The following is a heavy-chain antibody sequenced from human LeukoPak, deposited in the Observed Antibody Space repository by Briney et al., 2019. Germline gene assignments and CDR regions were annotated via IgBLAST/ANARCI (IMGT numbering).Heavy chain of an antibody. J-gene: IGHJ4*02. V-gene: IGHV1-2*02. CDR3: ARVMTTVTTSLEY. CDR1: GYTFTGYY. D-gene: IGHD4-17*01. CDR2: INPNSGGT. Sequence: ASVKVSCKASGYTFTGYYMHWVRQAPGQGLEWMGWINPNSGGTNYAQKFQGRVTMTWDTSISTAYMELSSLRSDDTAVYYCARVMTTVTTSLEYWGQGTVVTVSS.